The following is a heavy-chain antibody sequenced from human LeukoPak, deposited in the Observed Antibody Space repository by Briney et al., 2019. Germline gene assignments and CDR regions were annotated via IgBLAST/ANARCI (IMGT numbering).Heavy chain of an antibody. J-gene: IGHJ3*02. V-gene: IGHV3-21*01. CDR3: ARGPYSSGWYKDAFDI. CDR1: VFTFSIYS. CDR2: ISGSSSYI. Sequence: GGSLRLSCSASVFTFSIYSMNWVRQAPGKVREWVSSISGSSSYINYADSVKGRFTISRDNAQNSLFLQLNSLRAEDTAVYYCARGPYSSGWYKDAFDIWGQGTMVTVSS. D-gene: IGHD6-19*01.